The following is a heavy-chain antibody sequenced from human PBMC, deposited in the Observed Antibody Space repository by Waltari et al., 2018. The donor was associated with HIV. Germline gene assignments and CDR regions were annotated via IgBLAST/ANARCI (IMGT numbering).Heavy chain of an antibody. Sequence: DVYLVESGGGVVTTGGSIRLTCEASGFEFRHYSLNWVRQSPMRGLECVASIRRGNNEKKYLDSVRGRFVISRDNSESSVYLQMDSLREEDTATYFCVRDDPGYGPIDYWGQGTLVTV. D-gene: IGHD3-10*01. J-gene: IGHJ4*02. CDR2: IRRGNNEK. V-gene: IGHV3-21*04. CDR3: VRDDPGYGPIDY. CDR1: GFEFRHYS.